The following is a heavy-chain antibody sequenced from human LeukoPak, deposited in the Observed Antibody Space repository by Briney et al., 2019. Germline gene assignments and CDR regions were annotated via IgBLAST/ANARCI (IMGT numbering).Heavy chain of an antibody. CDR2: ISSSGST. V-gene: IGHV4-59*01. CDR1: GVSISGYY. J-gene: IGHJ4*02. CDR3: ARARWDIVVVVAATNPTYYLDY. D-gene: IGHD2-15*01. Sequence: SETLSLTCTVSGVSISGYYWSWIRQPPGKELEWIGHISSSGSTNFNPSLKSRVTISVDTSKNQFSLKLSSVTAADTAVYYCARARWDIVVVVAATNPTYYLDYWGQGTLVTVSS.